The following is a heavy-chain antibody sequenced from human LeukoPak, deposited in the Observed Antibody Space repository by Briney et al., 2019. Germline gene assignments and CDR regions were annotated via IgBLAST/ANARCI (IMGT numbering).Heavy chain of an antibody. J-gene: IGHJ6*02. CDR3: ARVRYCSGSRCYNYYYYGMDV. V-gene: IGHV4-61*01. CDR2: IYNTGST. D-gene: IGHD2-15*01. CDR1: GGSVSSSSSY. Sequence: SETLSLTCTVSGGSVSSSSSYWSWIRQPPGKGLEWIGNIYNTGSTNYNPSLKSRVTISVDTSKNQFSLKLTSVTAADTAVYYCARVRYCSGSRCYNYYYYGMDVWGQGTTVIVSS.